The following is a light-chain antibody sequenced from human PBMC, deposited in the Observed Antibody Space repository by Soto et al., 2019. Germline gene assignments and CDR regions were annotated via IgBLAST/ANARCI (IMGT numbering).Light chain of an antibody. Sequence: QLVLTQSPSASASQGASVKLTCTLSSGHSSYAIAWHQQQPEKGPRYLMKLNSDGSHSKGDGIPDRFSGSSSGAERYLTISSLQSEDEADYYCQTWGSGTVVFGGGTKVTVL. CDR1: SGHSSYA. CDR3: QTWGSGTVV. J-gene: IGLJ2*01. CDR2: LNSDGSH. V-gene: IGLV4-69*01.